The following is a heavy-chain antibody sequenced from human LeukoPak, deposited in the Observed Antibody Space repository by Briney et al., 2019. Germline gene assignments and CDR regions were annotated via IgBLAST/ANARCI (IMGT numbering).Heavy chain of an antibody. J-gene: IGHJ3*02. Sequence: SVKVSCKASGGTFSSYAISWVRQAPGQGLEWMGGIIPIFGTANYAQKFQARVTITTDESTSTAYMELSSLRSEDTAVYYCAREDGYNFSPYGAFDIWGQGTMVTVSS. CDR1: GGTFSSYA. CDR2: IIPIFGTA. D-gene: IGHD5-24*01. CDR3: AREDGYNFSPYGAFDI. V-gene: IGHV1-69*05.